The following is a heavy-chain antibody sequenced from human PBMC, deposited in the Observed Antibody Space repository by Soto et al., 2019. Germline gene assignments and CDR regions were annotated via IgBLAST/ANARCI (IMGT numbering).Heavy chain of an antibody. V-gene: IGHV3-23*01. CDR1: GFTFSSYT. CDR3: AKNGSP. Sequence: PGGSLRLSCAASGFTFSSYTMNWVRQAPGKGLEWVSTISGSGGRTYYADSVKGRSTISRDDSKNTLYLQMNSLRVEDTAVYYCAKNGSPWGQGTLVTVSS. D-gene: IGHD2-2*03. CDR2: ISGSGGRT. J-gene: IGHJ5*02.